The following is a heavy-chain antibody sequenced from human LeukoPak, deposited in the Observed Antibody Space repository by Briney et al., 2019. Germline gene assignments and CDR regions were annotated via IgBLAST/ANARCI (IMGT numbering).Heavy chain of an antibody. J-gene: IGHJ4*02. D-gene: IGHD3-16*01. V-gene: IGHV3-53*01. CDR2: IYSGGNT. CDR1: GFIVSSNY. CDR3: ARTQLWRGILDY. Sequence: AGGSLRLSCAASGFIVSSNYMSWVRQAPGKGLEWVSIIYSGGNTYYADSVKGRFTISRDNSKNTLYLQMNSLRAEDTAVYYCARTQLWRGILDYWGQGTLVTVSS.